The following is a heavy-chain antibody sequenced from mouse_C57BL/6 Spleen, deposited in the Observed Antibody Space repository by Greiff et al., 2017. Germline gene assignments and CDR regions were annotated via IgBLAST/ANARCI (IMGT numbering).Heavy chain of an antibody. D-gene: IGHD1-1*01. J-gene: IGHJ4*01. CDR1: GYTFTDYN. Sequence: VQLQQSGPELVKPGASVKMSCKASGYTFTDYNMHWVKQSHGKSLEWIGYINPNNGGTSYNQKFKGKATLTVNKSSSTAYMELRSLTSEDSAVYYCARSGYGSSSYAMDYWGQGTSVTVSS. V-gene: IGHV1-22*01. CDR3: ARSGYGSSSYAMDY. CDR2: INPNNGGT.